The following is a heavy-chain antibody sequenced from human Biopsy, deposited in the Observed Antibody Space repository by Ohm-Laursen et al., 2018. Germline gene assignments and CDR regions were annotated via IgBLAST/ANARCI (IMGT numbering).Heavy chain of an antibody. CDR1: GYTFTSYD. D-gene: IGHD1-7*01. V-gene: IGHV1-8*01. CDR3: GRAVRNQLLTDP. Sequence: SSVKVSCKASGYTFTSYDITWVRQASGQGPEWIGWLNPVSGNSNFGQKFRGRVTVTSDTPISTAYMELSGLTSDDTATYYCGRAVRNQLLTDPWGQGTLVTVTS. J-gene: IGHJ5*02. CDR2: LNPVSGNS.